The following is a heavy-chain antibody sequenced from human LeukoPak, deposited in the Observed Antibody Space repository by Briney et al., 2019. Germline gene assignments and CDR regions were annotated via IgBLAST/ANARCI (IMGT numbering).Heavy chain of an antibody. J-gene: IGHJ6*03. D-gene: IGHD4-11*01. Sequence: SETLSLTCTVSGGSISSGSYYWSWIRQPAGKGLEWIGRIYTSGSTNYNPSLKSRVTISVDTSKNQFSLKLSSVTAAGTAVYYCARSPYSNYYYYYYMDVWGKGTTVTVSS. CDR1: GGSISSGSYY. CDR2: IYTSGST. CDR3: ARSPYSNYYYYYYMDV. V-gene: IGHV4-61*02.